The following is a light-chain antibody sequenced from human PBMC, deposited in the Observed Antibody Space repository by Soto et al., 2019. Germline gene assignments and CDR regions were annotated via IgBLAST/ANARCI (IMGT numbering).Light chain of an antibody. CDR3: AAWDDSLNGVV. CDR1: SSNIGSHT. Sequence: QPVLTQPPSASGTPGQTIAISCSGGSSNIGSHTVNWYQQLPGTAPRLLIYSNTQRPSGVPDRFSGSKSGTSASLAISGLQSEYEGDCYCAAWDDSLNGVVFGGGTQLTVL. CDR2: SNT. V-gene: IGLV1-44*01. J-gene: IGLJ2*01.